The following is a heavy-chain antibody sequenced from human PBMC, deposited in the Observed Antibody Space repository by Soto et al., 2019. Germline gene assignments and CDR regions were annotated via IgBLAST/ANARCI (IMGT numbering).Heavy chain of an antibody. J-gene: IGHJ4*02. CDR1: GGSISSSNW. Sequence: SETLSLTCAVSGGSISSSNWWSWVRQPPGKGLEWIGEIYHSGSTNYNPSLKSRVTISEDKSKNQFSLKLSSVTAADTAVYYCARAAMGGSSWPFDYWGQGTLVTVSS. CDR3: ARAAMGGSSWPFDY. CDR2: IYHSGST. V-gene: IGHV4-4*02. D-gene: IGHD6-13*01.